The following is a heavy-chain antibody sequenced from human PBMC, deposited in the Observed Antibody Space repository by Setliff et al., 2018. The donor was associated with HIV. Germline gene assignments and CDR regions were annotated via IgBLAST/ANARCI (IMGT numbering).Heavy chain of an antibody. V-gene: IGHV3-74*01. D-gene: IGHD4-17*01. CDR1: GFTFTSYW. CDR3: ARSYGDYEKLIDY. CDR2: INTDGTIT. J-gene: IGHJ4*02. Sequence: GGSLRLSCAASGFTFTSYWMHWVRQAPGKGLLWVSRINTDGTITDHADSVKGRFTISRDNAENTVYLQMNSLKAEDTAVFYCARSYGDYEKLIDYWGQGTLVTVSS.